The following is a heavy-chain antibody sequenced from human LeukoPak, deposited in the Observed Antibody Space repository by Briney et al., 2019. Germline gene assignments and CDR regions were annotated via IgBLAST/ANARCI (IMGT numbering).Heavy chain of an antibody. J-gene: IGHJ4*02. CDR2: IYYSGST. Sequence: PSQTLSLTCTVSGGSISSGGYYWGWLRQHPGKGLEWIGYIYYSGSTYYNPSPKSRVTISADTSKNQFSLKLSSVTAADTAVYYCARARSAAGNFDYWGQGTLVTVSS. V-gene: IGHV4-31*03. CDR1: GGSISSGGYY. CDR3: ARARSAAGNFDY. D-gene: IGHD6-13*01.